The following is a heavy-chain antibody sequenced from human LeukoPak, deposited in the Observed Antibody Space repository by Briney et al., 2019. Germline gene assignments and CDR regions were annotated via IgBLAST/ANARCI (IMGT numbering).Heavy chain of an antibody. CDR3: ARDGGITGTDY. D-gene: IGHD1/OR15-1a*01. J-gene: IGHJ4*02. CDR1: GGTFSSYA. V-gene: IGHV1-69*05. CDR2: IIPIFGTA. Sequence: SVKVSCKASGGTFSSYAISWVRQAPGQGLEWMGRIIPIFGTANYAQKFQGRVTITTDESTSTAYMELSSLRSGDTAVYYCARDGGITGTDYWGQGALVTVSS.